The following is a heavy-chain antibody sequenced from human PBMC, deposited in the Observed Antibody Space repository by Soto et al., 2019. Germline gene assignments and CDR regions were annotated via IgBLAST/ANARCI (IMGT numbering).Heavy chain of an antibody. CDR2: INHSGST. Sequence: LSLTCAVYGGSFSGYYWSWIRQPPGKGLEWIGEINHSGSTNYNPSLKSRVTISVDTSKNQFSLKLSSVTAADTAVYYCARLRFDPWGQGTLVTVSS. CDR1: GGSFSGYY. V-gene: IGHV4-34*01. CDR3: ARLRFDP. J-gene: IGHJ5*02.